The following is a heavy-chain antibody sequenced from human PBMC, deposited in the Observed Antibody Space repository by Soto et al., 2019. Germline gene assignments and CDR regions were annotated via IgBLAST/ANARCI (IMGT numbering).Heavy chain of an antibody. CDR3: ASHYDSSGYYYRGLDY. CDR1: GGTFSSYA. V-gene: IGHV1-69*12. CDR2: IIPIFGTA. J-gene: IGHJ4*02. Sequence: QVQLVQSGAEVKKPGSSVKVSCKASGGTFSSYAISWVRQAPGQGLEWMGGIIPIFGTADYAQKFQGRVTITADESTSTAYRGLSSLRSEDTAVYYCASHYDSSGYYYRGLDYWGQGTLVTVSS. D-gene: IGHD3-22*01.